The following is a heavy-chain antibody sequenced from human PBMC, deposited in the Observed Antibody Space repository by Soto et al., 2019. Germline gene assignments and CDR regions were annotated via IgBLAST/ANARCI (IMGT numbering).Heavy chain of an antibody. CDR2: ISGTDGTT. V-gene: IGHV3-23*01. D-gene: IGHD3-10*01. CDR1: RFTFSSYA. J-gene: IGHJ3*02. Sequence: PGGSLRLSCAASRFTFSSYAMSWVRQAPGKGLEWVSIISGTDGTTYYADSVKGRFTISRDSFKSTLYLQMNSLRAEDTAVYYCVKPSGSGTYYAAFDMWGQGTTVTVSS. CDR3: VKPSGSGTYYAAFDM.